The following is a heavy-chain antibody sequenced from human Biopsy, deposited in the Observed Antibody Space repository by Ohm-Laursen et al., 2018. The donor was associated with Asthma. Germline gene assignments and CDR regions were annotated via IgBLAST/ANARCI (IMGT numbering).Heavy chain of an antibody. CDR1: GFSFGSYG. CDR2: MSFDGRQT. Sequence: SLRLSCAASGFSFGSYGMHWVRQAPGKGLELVAVMSFDGRQTYYADSVKGRFTISRDNSKNTLYLQMNSLRAEDTAVYYCAKERYYDFWSGYPIWGQGTMVTVSS. V-gene: IGHV3-30*18. J-gene: IGHJ3*02. D-gene: IGHD3-3*01. CDR3: AKERYYDFWSGYPI.